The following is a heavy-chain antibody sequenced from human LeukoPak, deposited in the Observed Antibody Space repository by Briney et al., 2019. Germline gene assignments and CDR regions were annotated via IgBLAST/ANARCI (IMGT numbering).Heavy chain of an antibody. V-gene: IGHV5-51*01. CDR1: GYSFTSYW. J-gene: IGHJ5*02. Sequence: GESLKISCNGSGYSFTSYWIGWVRQMPGKGLEWMGIIYPGDSDTRYSPSFQGQVTISADKSISTAYLQWSSLKASDTAMYYCPSSWSSSWYNWFDPWGQGTLVTVSS. CDR3: PSSWSSSWYNWFDP. D-gene: IGHD6-13*01. CDR2: IYPGDSDT.